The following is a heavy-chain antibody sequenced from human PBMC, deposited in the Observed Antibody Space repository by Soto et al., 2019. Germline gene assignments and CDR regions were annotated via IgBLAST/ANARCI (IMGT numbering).Heavy chain of an antibody. CDR3: AREPNESCYFDY. D-gene: IGHD2-15*01. V-gene: IGHV1-46*01. CDR1: GYTFTNYY. CDR2: IRPSGGRT. J-gene: IGHJ4*02. Sequence: ASVKVSCKASGYTFTNYYIHWVRQAPGQGLEWLGIIRPSGGRTEYAQRFQGRVTMTRDTSTSTVYTELTSLTSEDTAVYYCAREPNESCYFDYWGQGTLVTVSS.